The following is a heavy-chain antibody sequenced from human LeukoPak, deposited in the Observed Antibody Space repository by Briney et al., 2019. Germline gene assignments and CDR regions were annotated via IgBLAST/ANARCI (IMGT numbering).Heavy chain of an antibody. CDR2: ISYDGSNK. CDR3: ASSTRYYDILTGNYYFDY. D-gene: IGHD3-9*01. Sequence: PGGSLRLSCAASGFTFSSYAMHWVRQAPGKGLEWVAVISYDGSNKYYADSVKGRFTISRDNSKNTLYLQMNSLRAEDTAVYYCASSTRYYDILTGNYYFDYWGQGTLVTVSS. J-gene: IGHJ4*02. CDR1: GFTFSSYA. V-gene: IGHV3-30-3*01.